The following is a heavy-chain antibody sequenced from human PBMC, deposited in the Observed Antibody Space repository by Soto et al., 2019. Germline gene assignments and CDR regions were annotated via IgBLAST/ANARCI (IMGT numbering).Heavy chain of an antibody. D-gene: IGHD4-17*01. CDR1: ADTFTSYY. Sequence: ASVKVSCKAPADTFTSYYIHWVRQAPGHGLEWMGIINPNGGSTRFAQTFQGRITMTTDTSTSTVYMELRSLRSEDTAVYYCARARPPHFTVVFDYWGQGTLVTVSS. CDR2: INPNGGST. CDR3: ARARPPHFTVVFDY. J-gene: IGHJ4*02. V-gene: IGHV1-46*01.